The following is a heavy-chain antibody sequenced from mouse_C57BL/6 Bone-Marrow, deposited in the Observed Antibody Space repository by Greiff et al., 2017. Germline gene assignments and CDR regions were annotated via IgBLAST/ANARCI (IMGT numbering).Heavy chain of an antibody. J-gene: IGHJ3*01. CDR1: GYTFTSYW. Sequence: VKLVESGAELAKPGASVKLSCKASGYTFTSYWMHWVNQRPGQGLEWIGYINPSSGYTKYNQQFTDKATFTADKSSSTAYMQLSSLIYGDSAVYYWSRLYYDWLAEWGEVTLVT. D-gene: IGHD2-4*01. CDR3: SRLYYDWLAE. V-gene: IGHV1-7*01. CDR2: INPSSGYT.